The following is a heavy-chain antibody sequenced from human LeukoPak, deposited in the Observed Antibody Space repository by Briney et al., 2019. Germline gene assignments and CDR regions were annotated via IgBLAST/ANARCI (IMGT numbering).Heavy chain of an antibody. V-gene: IGHV3-30*02. CDR1: RFTFSNYG. CDR2: IRYDGSNK. CDR3: AKGPWYGSGSYYDYYMDV. Sequence: GGSLRLSCAASRFTFSNYGMHRVRQAPGKGLEWMAFIRYDGSNKYYADSVKGRFTISRDNAKNMLYLQMNSLRAEDTAVYYCAKGPWYGSGSYYDYYMDVWGKGTTVTVSS. D-gene: IGHD3-10*01. J-gene: IGHJ6*03.